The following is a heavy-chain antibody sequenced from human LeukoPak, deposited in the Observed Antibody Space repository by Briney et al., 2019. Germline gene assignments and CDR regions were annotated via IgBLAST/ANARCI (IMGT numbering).Heavy chain of an antibody. CDR2: IYYSGST. D-gene: IGHD2-15*01. CDR3: ARGRGSRSTKYCSGGSCYLPYYFDY. J-gene: IGHJ4*02. V-gene: IGHV4-39*01. Sequence: KASETLSLTCTVSGGSISSSSYYWGWVRQPPGKGLEWIGSIYYSGSTYYNPSLKSRVTISVDTSKNQFSLKLSSVTAADTAVYYCARGRGSRSTKYCSGGSCYLPYYFDYWGQGTLVTVSS. CDR1: GGSISSSSYY.